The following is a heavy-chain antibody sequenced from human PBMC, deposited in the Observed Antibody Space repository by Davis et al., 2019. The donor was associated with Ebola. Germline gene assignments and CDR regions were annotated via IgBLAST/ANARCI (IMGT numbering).Heavy chain of an antibody. D-gene: IGHD2-2*01. CDR2: ISGSGGST. CDR1: GFTFSSYA. Sequence: PGGSLRLSCAASGFTFSSYAMSWVRQAPGKGLEWVSAISGSGGSTYYADSVKGRFTISRDNSKNTLYLQMNSLRAEDTAVYYCAKDLGYCSSTSCYVYFDYWGQGTLVTVSS. V-gene: IGHV3-23*01. CDR3: AKDLGYCSSTSCYVYFDY. J-gene: IGHJ4*02.